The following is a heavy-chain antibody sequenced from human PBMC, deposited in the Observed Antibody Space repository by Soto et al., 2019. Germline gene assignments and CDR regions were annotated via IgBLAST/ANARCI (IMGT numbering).Heavy chain of an antibody. CDR2: MYPADSDT. V-gene: IGHV5-51*01. D-gene: IGHD3-3*01. CDR1: GYDFNTNW. CDR3: ARLPRDCNKTSCYYADH. Sequence: GESLKISCRGSGYDFNTNWFGWVRQLPGRGLEWVGIMYPADSDTRYNPSLQGHVTLSVDVTVSTAFLQWRSLETSDTGMYFCARLPRDCNKTSCYYADHWGQGTQVTVSS. J-gene: IGHJ4*02.